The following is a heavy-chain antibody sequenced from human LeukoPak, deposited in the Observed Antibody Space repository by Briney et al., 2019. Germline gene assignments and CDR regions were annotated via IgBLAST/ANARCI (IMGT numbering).Heavy chain of an antibody. V-gene: IGHV5-51*01. Sequence: GESLKISCKGSGYSFTSYWIGWVRQMPGKGLEWMGIIYPGDSDTRYSPSFQGQVTISADKSISTAYLQWSSLKASDTAMYYCARTDYYDSSGYYYWSDAFDIWGHGTMVTVSS. D-gene: IGHD3-22*01. CDR3: ARTDYYDSSGYYYWSDAFDI. CDR1: GYSFTSYW. J-gene: IGHJ3*02. CDR2: IYPGDSDT.